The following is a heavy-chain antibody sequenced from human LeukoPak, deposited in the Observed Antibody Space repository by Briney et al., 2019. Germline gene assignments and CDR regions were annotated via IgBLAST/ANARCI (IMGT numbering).Heavy chain of an antibody. CDR2: ISTSGSTI. Sequence: PGGSLRLSCAASGFTFSNYEMNWVRQAPGKGLEWVSYISTSGSTIYYADSVKGRFTISRDNAKNSLYLQMNSLRAEDTAVYYCARDGPAYYDSSGYSDYWGRRILVTVSS. D-gene: IGHD3-22*01. CDR1: GFTFSNYE. CDR3: ARDGPAYYDSSGYSDY. J-gene: IGHJ4*02. V-gene: IGHV3-48*03.